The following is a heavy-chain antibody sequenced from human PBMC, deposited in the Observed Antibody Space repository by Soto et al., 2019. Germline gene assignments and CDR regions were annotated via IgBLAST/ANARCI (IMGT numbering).Heavy chain of an antibody. CDR3: ARGVGPAAPRE. V-gene: IGHV1-3*01. D-gene: IGHD2-2*01. CDR2: INAGNGNT. CDR1: GYTFTSYA. J-gene: IGHJ4*02. Sequence: QVQLVQSGAEVKKPGASVKVSCKASGYTFTSYAMHWVRQAPGQRLEWMGWINAGNGNTKYSQKFQGRVTITRDTAASTAYMELSSLRSEDTAVYYCARGVGPAAPREWGQGTLVTVSS.